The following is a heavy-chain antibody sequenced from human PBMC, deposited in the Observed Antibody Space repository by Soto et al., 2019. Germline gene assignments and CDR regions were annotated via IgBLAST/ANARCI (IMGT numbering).Heavy chain of an antibody. CDR2: IYYSGST. D-gene: IGHD2-15*01. CDR1: GGSISSGGYY. Sequence: QVQLQESGPGLVKPSQTLSLTCTVSGGSISSGGYYWSWIRQHPGKGLEWIGYIYYSGSTYYNPSLKRRVTISVDPSKNQFSLKLSSVTAADTAVYYCARTIVVVVAATSHWFDPWGQGTLVTVSS. J-gene: IGHJ5*02. CDR3: ARTIVVVVAATSHWFDP. V-gene: IGHV4-31*03.